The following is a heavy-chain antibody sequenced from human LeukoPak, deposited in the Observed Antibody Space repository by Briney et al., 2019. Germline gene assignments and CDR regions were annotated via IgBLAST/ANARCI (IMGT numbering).Heavy chain of an antibody. V-gene: IGHV1-46*01. CDR3: ARDGTRLVYASY. Sequence: GASVKVSCKASGYTFTSYYMHWVRQAPGQGLEWMGIINPSGGSTSYAQKFQGRVTMTRDTSTSTVYMKLSSLRSEDTAVYYCARDGTRLVYASYWGQGTLVTVSS. CDR1: GYTFTSYY. J-gene: IGHJ4*02. D-gene: IGHD2-8*01. CDR2: INPSGGST.